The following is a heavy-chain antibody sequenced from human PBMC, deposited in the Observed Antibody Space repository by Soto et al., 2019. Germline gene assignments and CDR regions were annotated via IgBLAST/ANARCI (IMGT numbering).Heavy chain of an antibody. D-gene: IGHD2-15*01. CDR2: IYYSGNT. Sequence: PSETLSLTCTVSGGSINSGDFYWSWVRQSPGEGLEWIGFIYYSGNTYYNPSLKSRVSMSVDTSNNQFSLKLNSVTAADTAVYYCARDAGYCNSVSCYPYNMDVWGQGATVTVSS. V-gene: IGHV4-30-4*01. J-gene: IGHJ6*02. CDR3: ARDAGYCNSVSCYPYNMDV. CDR1: GGSINSGDFY.